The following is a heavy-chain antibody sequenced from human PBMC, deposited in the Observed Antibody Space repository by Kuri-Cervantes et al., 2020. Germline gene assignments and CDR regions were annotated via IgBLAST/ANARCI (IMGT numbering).Heavy chain of an antibody. CDR1: GFTFSSYG. Sequence: GGSLRLSCAASGFTFSSYGMHWVRQAPGKGLEWVSAISGSGGSTYYADSVKGRFTISKDNSKNTLYLQMNSLRAEDTAVYYCARTSAAADYYYYYYGMDVWGQGTTVTVSS. D-gene: IGHD6-13*01. V-gene: IGHV3-23*01. J-gene: IGHJ6*02. CDR2: ISGSGGST. CDR3: ARTSAAADYYYYYYGMDV.